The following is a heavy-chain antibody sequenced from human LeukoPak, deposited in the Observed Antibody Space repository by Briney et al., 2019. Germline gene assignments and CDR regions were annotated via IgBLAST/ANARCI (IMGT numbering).Heavy chain of an antibody. CDR2: IYTSGST. D-gene: IGHD3-3*01. CDR3: ASTDYDFWSGYRFDY. J-gene: IGHJ4*02. Sequence: SETLSLTCTVSGGSISSYYWSWIRQPAGKGLEWIGRIYTSGSTNYNPSLKSRVTMSVDTSKNQSSLKLSSVTAADTAVYYCASTDYDFWSGYRFDYWGQGTLVTVSS. CDR1: GGSISSYY. V-gene: IGHV4-4*07.